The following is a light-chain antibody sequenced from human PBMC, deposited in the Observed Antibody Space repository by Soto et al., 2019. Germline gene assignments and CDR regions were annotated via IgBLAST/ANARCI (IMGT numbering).Light chain of an antibody. J-gene: IGLJ2*01. CDR1: SGSIADNY. Sequence: NFMLTQPHSVSESPGKTVSISCTGSSGSIADNYVQWYQQRPGSAPTTVIYEYDQRPSGVPDRFSGSVDSSSNSASLNISRRRTEDEADYFCQSYDSNNHVGFGGGTKLTVL. V-gene: IGLV6-57*02. CDR3: QSYDSNNHVG. CDR2: EYD.